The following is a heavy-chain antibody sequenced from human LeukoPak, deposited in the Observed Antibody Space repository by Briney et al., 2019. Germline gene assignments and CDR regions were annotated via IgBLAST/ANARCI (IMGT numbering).Heavy chain of an antibody. D-gene: IGHD3-22*01. CDR1: GFTFSGYS. CDR2: FGTRSTSV. Sequence: GGSLRLSCTASGFTFSGYSMNWIRQAAGKGLEWVSSFGTRSTSVYHAGSVKGRFAISRDNAKNSLYLQMNCLRAEDTALYYCAREVSEGFDFWGQGTLVTVSS. CDR3: AREVSEGFDF. J-gene: IGHJ4*02. V-gene: IGHV3-21*01.